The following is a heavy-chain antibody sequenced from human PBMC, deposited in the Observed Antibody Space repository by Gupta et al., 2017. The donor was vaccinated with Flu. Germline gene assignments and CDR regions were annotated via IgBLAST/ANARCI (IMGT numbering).Heavy chain of an antibody. Sequence: QVQLQQSGPGLVKPSQALSLPCTVSGGSISSFGYFWSWLRPHPGKGLEWIGYIHNSGGTYSNPSLKSRVTISVDMSENQCFLERSSVTAADTAVYYCARYCSSTSCSPREFDYWGQGILVTVSS. CDR3: ARYCSSTSCSPREFDY. CDR2: IHNSGGT. D-gene: IGHD2-2*01. CDR1: GGSISSFGYF. J-gene: IGHJ4*02. V-gene: IGHV4-31*03.